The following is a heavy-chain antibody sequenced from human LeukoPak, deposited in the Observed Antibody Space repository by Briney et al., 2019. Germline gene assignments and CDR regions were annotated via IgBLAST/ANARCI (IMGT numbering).Heavy chain of an antibody. J-gene: IGHJ4*02. CDR3: ARGGTFGVGISDY. D-gene: IGHD3-3*01. CDR2: ISSSSRNT. CDR1: GFTFSTYS. V-gene: IGHV3-21*01. Sequence: PGGSLRLSCAVSGFTFSTYSMTWVRQAPGKGLEWVSSISSSSRNTYYADSVKGRFTISRDNAKNSLYLQMNSLRAEDTAVYYCARGGTFGVGISDYWGQGTLVTVSS.